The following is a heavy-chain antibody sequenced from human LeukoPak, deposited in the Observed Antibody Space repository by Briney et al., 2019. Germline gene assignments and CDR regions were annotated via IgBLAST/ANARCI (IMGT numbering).Heavy chain of an antibody. V-gene: IGHV3-30*04. Sequence: GGSLRLSCTASGFNFNTYSIHWVRQSPGKGLEWVAVISFDGTNQYYGDSVKGRFTISRDNSKNTVDLQVNSLRVDDSGVYFCARDFGASIGYYCDHWGQGTLVTVSS. CDR1: GFNFNTYS. D-gene: IGHD3-22*01. CDR2: ISFDGTNQ. CDR3: ARDFGASIGYYCDH. J-gene: IGHJ5*02.